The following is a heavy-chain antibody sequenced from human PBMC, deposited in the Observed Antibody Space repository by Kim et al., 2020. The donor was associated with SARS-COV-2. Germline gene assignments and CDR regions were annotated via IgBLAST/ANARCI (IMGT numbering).Heavy chain of an antibody. CDR1: GFTFSNAW. V-gene: IGHV3-15*01. Sequence: GGSLRLSCAASGFTFSNAWMSWVRQAPGKGLEWVGRIKSKTDGGTTDYAAPVKGRFTISRDDSKNTLYLQMNSLKTEDTAVYYCTTGGCGGDCYNELYFDYWGQGTLVTVSS. CDR3: TTGGCGGDCYNELYFDY. J-gene: IGHJ4*02. D-gene: IGHD2-21*01. CDR2: IKSKTDGGTT.